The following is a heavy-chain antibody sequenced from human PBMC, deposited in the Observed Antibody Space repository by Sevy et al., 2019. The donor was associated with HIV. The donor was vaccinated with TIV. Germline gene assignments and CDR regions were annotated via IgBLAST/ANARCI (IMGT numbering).Heavy chain of an antibody. CDR3: ARSYYYGSGSYWGGY. Sequence: GGSLRLSCAASGFTFSSYGMHWVRQAPGKGLEWVAVIWYDGSNKYYADSVKGRFTISRDNSKITLYLQMNSLRAEDTAVYYCARSYYYGSGSYWGGYWGQGTLVTVSS. D-gene: IGHD3-10*01. J-gene: IGHJ4*02. CDR1: GFTFSSYG. CDR2: IWYDGSNK. V-gene: IGHV3-33*01.